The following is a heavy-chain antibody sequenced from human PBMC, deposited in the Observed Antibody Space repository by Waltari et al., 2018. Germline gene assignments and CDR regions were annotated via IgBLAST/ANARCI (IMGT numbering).Heavy chain of an antibody. D-gene: IGHD6-6*01. CDR1: GFTFSSYW. J-gene: IGHJ4*02. CDR2: IKQDGSEK. CDR3: ARVKSVIWQLADY. Sequence: EVQLVESGGGLVQPGGSLRLSCAASGFTFSSYWMSWVRQAPGKGLEWVANIKQDGSEKYYVDSVKGRFTISRDNAKNSLYLQMNSLRAEDTAVYYCARVKSVIWQLADYWGQGTLVTVSS. V-gene: IGHV3-7*01.